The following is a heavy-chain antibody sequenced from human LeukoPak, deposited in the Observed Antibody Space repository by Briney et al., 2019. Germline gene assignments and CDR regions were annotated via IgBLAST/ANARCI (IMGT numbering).Heavy chain of an antibody. CDR3: AKDRVRGVMFYYGMDV. J-gene: IGHJ6*02. V-gene: IGHV3-30*18. D-gene: IGHD3-10*01. CDR2: IAYDGSNK. CDR1: GFTFSSYG. Sequence: GGSLRLSCAASGFTFSSYGIHWVRQAPGKGLEGVAVIAYDGSNKYYADPVKGRFTMSRDNSKNTLYLQMNSLSAEDTAVYYCAKDRVRGVMFYYGMDVWGQGTTVTVFS.